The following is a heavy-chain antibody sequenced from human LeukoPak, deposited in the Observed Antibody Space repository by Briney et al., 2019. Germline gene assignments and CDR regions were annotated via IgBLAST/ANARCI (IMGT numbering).Heavy chain of an antibody. CDR1: GGSISSYY. Sequence: SETLSLTCTVSGGSISSYYWSWIRQPPGKGLEWIGYIYYSGSTNYNPSLKSRVTISVDTSKNQFSLKLSSVTAADTAVYYCAGMDIVVVPGSSNWFDPWGQGTLVTVSS. J-gene: IGHJ5*02. CDR2: IYYSGST. CDR3: AGMDIVVVPGSSNWFDP. D-gene: IGHD2-2*03. V-gene: IGHV4-59*01.